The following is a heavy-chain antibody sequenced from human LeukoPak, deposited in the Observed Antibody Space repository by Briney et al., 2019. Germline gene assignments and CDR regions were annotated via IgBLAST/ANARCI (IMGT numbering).Heavy chain of an antibody. CDR3: VRDRFYGMDV. CDR1: GFTFSSSW. J-gene: IGHJ6*02. Sequence: GGSLRLSCAASGFTFSSSWMHWVRQAPGKGLVWVSRINHDGSTTNYVDSVKGRFTISRDNAKNTLYLQMNGLRAEDTAVFYCVRDRFYGMDVWGQGTTVTVSS. CDR2: INHDGSTT. V-gene: IGHV3-74*01.